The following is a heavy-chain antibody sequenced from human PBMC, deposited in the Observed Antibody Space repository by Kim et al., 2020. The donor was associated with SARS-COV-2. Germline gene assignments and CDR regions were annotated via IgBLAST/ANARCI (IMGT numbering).Heavy chain of an antibody. CDR1: GDSIISDTYY. D-gene: IGHD1-7*01. CDR2: IFHSGNT. V-gene: IGHV4-39*01. J-gene: IGHJ4*02. CDR3: ARLHRNYWRFDF. Sequence: SETLSLTCTVSGDSIISDTYYWAWMRQPPGKGLEWIGSIFHSGNTYYNPSLKRRLTISVDTSKNQFSLHLSSVTAADTSVYYCARLHRNYWRFDFWGQGALVTVSS.